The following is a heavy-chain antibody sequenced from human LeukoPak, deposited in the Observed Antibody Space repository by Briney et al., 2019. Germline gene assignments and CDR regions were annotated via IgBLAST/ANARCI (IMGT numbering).Heavy chain of an antibody. CDR3: AKDPEKTYYYGSGSSIFDY. D-gene: IGHD3-10*01. Sequence: GGSLRLSCVASGFTFSSYAMSWVRQAPGKGLEWVSAISGSGGSTYYADSVKGRFTISRDNSKNTLYLQMNSLRAEDTAVYYCAKDPEKTYYYGSGSSIFDYWGQGTLATVSS. J-gene: IGHJ4*02. CDR1: GFTFSSYA. V-gene: IGHV3-23*01. CDR2: ISGSGGST.